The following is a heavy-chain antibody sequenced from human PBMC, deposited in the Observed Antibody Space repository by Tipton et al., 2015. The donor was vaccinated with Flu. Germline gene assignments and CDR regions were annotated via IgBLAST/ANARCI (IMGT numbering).Heavy chain of an antibody. Sequence: SLRLSCAASGFTFSRYAMTWVRQAPGKGLEWVSAISGGGAIRYFADSVKGRFTISRDNSKNMLYLQMNSLRPEDTAIYYCAKDLYESSGYYANYHYYGLDVWGQGTTVTVSS. CDR3: AKDLYESSGYYANYHYYGLDV. J-gene: IGHJ6*02. CDR1: GFTFSRYA. D-gene: IGHD3-22*01. CDR2: ISGGGAIR. V-gene: IGHV3-23*01.